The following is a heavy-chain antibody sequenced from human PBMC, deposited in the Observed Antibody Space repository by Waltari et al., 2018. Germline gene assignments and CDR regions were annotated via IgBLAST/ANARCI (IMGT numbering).Heavy chain of an antibody. V-gene: IGHV4-34*01. CDR1: GWSFSGYY. J-gene: IGHJ4*02. CDR3: ARTGDYYDSSGYPPGVYYFDY. Sequence: QVQLQQWGAGLLKPSETLSLTCAVYGWSFSGYYWSWIRQPPGKGLEWIGEINHSGSTNYNPSLKSRVTISVDTSKNQFSLKLSSVTAADTAVYYCARTGDYYDSSGYPPGVYYFDYWGQGTLVTVSS. D-gene: IGHD3-22*01. CDR2: INHSGST.